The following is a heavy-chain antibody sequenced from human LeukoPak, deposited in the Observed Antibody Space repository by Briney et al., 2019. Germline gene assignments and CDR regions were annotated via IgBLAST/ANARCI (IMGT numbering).Heavy chain of an antibody. Sequence: GGSLRLSCAASGFTFSNAWMSWVRQAPGKGLEWVSAISGSGGSTYYADSVKGRFTISRDNSKNTLYLQMNSLRAEDTAVYYCAKDPLVDSSSWFFGYWGQGTLVTVSS. CDR1: GFTFSNAW. J-gene: IGHJ4*02. CDR3: AKDPLVDSSSWFFGY. V-gene: IGHV3-23*01. CDR2: ISGSGGST. D-gene: IGHD6-13*01.